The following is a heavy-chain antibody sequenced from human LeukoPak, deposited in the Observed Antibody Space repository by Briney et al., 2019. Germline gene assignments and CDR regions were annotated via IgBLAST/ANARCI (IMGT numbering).Heavy chain of an antibody. J-gene: IGHJ5*02. Sequence: GGSLRLSCAASGFTFSSYEMSWVRQAPGKGLEWVSAISSSGGSTYYADSVKGRFTISRDNSKNTLYLQMNSLRAEDTAVYYCAKVGEDNIGSSTSCYKSWFDPWSQGTLVTVSS. D-gene: IGHD2-2*02. CDR1: GFTFSSYE. V-gene: IGHV3-23*01. CDR2: ISSSGGST. CDR3: AKVGEDNIGSSTSCYKSWFDP.